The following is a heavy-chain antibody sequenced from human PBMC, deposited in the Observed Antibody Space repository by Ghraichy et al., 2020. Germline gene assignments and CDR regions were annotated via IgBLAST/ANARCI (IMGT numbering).Heavy chain of an antibody. J-gene: IGHJ6*02. D-gene: IGHD6-13*01. CDR3: AREQQQLVLYYYGMDV. CDR2: ISAYNGNT. V-gene: IGHV1-18*01. Sequence: ASVKVSCKASGYTFTSYGISWVRQAPGQGLEWMGWISAYNGNTNYAQKLQGRVTMTTDTSTSTAYMELRSLRSDDTAVYYCAREQQQLVLYYYGMDVWGQGTTVTVSS. CDR1: GYTFTSYG.